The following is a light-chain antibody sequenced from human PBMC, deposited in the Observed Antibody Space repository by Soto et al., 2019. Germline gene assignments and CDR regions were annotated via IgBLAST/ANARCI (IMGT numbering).Light chain of an antibody. V-gene: IGLV2-23*01. CDR3: CSYARSSTVV. Sequence: QSALTQPASVSGSPGQSITISCSVTSNDVGSFNLVSWYQQHPGKVPKLMIYEATKRPSGVSNRFSGSKSGNTASMTISGLQAEDEADYYCCSYARSSTVVFGGGTKVTVL. J-gene: IGLJ2*01. CDR2: EAT. CDR1: SNDVGSFNL.